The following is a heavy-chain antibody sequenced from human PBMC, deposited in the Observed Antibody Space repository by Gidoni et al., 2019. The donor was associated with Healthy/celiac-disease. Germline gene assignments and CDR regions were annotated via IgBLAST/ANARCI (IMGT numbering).Heavy chain of an antibody. J-gene: IGHJ5*02. CDR2: ISYDGSNK. CDR3: AKDQEYDSSDLSP. CDR1: GFPLSSYG. Sequence: QVQLVESGVGVVQPGRSLRLSCAASGFPLSSYGMHWVLQAPGKGLEGVAVISYDGSNKYYADSVKGRFTISRDNSKNTLYLQMNSLRAEDTAVYYCAKDQEYDSSDLSPWGQGTLVTVSS. V-gene: IGHV3-30*18. D-gene: IGHD3-22*01.